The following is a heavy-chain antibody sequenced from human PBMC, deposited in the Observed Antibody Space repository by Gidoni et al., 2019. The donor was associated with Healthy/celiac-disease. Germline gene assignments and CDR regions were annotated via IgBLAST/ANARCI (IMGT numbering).Heavy chain of an antibody. CDR2: ISGSCGST. J-gene: IGHJ3*02. CDR3: AKGRGASDAFDI. V-gene: IGHV3-23*01. D-gene: IGHD1-26*01. CDR1: GFTFSSYA. Sequence: EVQLLESGGGLVQPGGSLRLSCGASGFTFSSYAMSWVRQAPGKGLEWVSAISGSCGSTYYADSVKGRFTISRDNSKNTLYLQMNSLRAEDTAVYYCAKGRGASDAFDIWGQVTMVTVSS.